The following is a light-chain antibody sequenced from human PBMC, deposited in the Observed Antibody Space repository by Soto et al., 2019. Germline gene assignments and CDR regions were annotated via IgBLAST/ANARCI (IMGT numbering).Light chain of an antibody. CDR3: AAWDDSLNAPV. CDR2: NNN. Sequence: QAVLTQPPSASGTRGQRVTISCSGSSSNIGSNSVHWYQQFPGTAPKLLIYNNNQRPSGVPDRFSGSKSGTSASLAISGLQSEDEADYNCAAWDDSLNAPVFGGGTKLTVL. J-gene: IGLJ2*01. V-gene: IGLV1-44*01. CDR1: SSNIGSNS.